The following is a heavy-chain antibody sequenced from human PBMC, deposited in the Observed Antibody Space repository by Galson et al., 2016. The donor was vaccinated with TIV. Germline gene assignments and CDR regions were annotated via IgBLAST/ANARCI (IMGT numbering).Heavy chain of an antibody. Sequence: SLRLSCAASGFTFEDYAMHWVRQAQGKGLEWVPGISSNSVYLGYADSVKGRFTISRDNAKNSLDLQMNSLRPEDTALYYCAKRRGYSYGYPQDYYYGMDVGGQGTAVTVSS. CDR2: ISSNSVYL. CDR3: AKRRGYSYGYPQDYYYGMDV. J-gene: IGHJ6*02. D-gene: IGHD5-18*01. V-gene: IGHV3-9*01. CDR1: GFTFEDYA.